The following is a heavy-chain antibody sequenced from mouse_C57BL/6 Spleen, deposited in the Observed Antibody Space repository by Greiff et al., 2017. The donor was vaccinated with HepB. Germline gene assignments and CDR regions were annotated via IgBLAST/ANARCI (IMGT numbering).Heavy chain of an antibody. CDR3: TTLYYGSSPFAY. V-gene: IGHV1-15*01. Sequence: VQLQQSGAELVRPGASVTLSCKASGYTFTDYEMHWVKQTPVHGLEWIGAIDPETGGTAYNQKFKGKAILTADKSSSTAYMELRSLTSEDSAVYYCTTLYYGSSPFAYWGQGTLVTVSA. D-gene: IGHD1-1*01. CDR1: GYTFTDYE. CDR2: IDPETGGT. J-gene: IGHJ3*01.